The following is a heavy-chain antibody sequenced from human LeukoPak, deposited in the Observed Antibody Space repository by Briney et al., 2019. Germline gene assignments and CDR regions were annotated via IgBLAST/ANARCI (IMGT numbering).Heavy chain of an antibody. J-gene: IGHJ4*02. CDR3: ARDAGGVWGSYFDY. CDR1: GFTFTSYA. Sequence: PGGSLRLSCAASGFTFTSYAMSWVRQAPGKGLEWVSSISSSSSYIYYADSVKGRFTISRDNAKNSLYLQMNSLRAEDTAVYYCARDAGGVWGSYFDYWGQGTLVTVSS. D-gene: IGHD3-16*01. CDR2: ISSSSSYI. V-gene: IGHV3-21*01.